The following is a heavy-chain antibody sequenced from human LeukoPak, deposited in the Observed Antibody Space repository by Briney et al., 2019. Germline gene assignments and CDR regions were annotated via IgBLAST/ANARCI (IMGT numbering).Heavy chain of an antibody. J-gene: IGHJ4*02. CDR1: GGSFSSGSYY. CDR2: IYYSGST. D-gene: IGHD2-15*01. V-gene: IGHV4-61*01. CDR3: ARDSCGGGSCYPGY. Sequence: PSETLSLTCTVSGGSFSSGSYYWSWIRQPPGRGLEWIGYIYYSGSTNYNPSLKSRVTISVDTSKNQFSLKLSSVTAADTAVYYCARDSCGGGSCYPGYWGQGTLVTVSS.